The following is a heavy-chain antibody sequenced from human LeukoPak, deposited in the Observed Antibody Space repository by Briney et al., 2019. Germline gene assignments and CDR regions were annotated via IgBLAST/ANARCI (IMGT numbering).Heavy chain of an antibody. CDR2: IYSGGST. D-gene: IGHD6-19*01. CDR1: GFTVSSNY. J-gene: IGHJ4*02. Sequence: PGGSLRLSCAASGFTVSSNYMSWVRQAPGKGLEWVSLIYSGGSTYYADSVKGRFTISRDNSKNTLYLQMNSLSADGTAVYYCARGRFSSGWHFDYWGQGTLVSVSS. CDR3: ARGRFSSGWHFDY. V-gene: IGHV3-53*01.